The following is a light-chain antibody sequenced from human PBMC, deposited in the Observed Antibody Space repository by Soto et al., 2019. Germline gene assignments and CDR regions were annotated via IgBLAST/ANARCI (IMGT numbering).Light chain of an antibody. J-gene: IGLJ3*02. CDR1: SGSIASKY. CDR3: QSYDATNQV. Sequence: NFMLTQPHSVSESPGKRVMISCTRSSGSIASKYVQWYQQRPGSSPTTVIYEDNQRPSGVPDRFSGSIDSSSNSASLTISGLETEDEADYYCQSYDATNQVFGGGTKLTVL. V-gene: IGLV6-57*01. CDR2: EDN.